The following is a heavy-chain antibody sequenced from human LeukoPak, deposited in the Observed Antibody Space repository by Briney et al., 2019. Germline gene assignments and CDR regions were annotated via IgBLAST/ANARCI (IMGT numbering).Heavy chain of an antibody. V-gene: IGHV1-2*02. J-gene: IGHJ5*02. CDR1: GYTFTGYY. CDR2: INPNSGGT. CDR3: AREGSSGYYWFDP. Sequence: ASVKVSCKASGYTFTGYYMHWVRQAPGQGLEWMGWINPNSGGTNYAQKFQGRVTMTRDTSISTAYMKLSRLRSDDTAVYYCAREGSSGYYWFDPWGQGTLVTVSS. D-gene: IGHD3-22*01.